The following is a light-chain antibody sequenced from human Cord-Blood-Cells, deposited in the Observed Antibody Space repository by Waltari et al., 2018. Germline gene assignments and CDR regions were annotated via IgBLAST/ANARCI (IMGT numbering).Light chain of an antibody. CDR2: DAS. CDR3: QPRSNWLT. V-gene: IGKV3-11*01. J-gene: IGKJ4*01. CDR1: QCVSSY. Sequence: ELVLTQSPATLSLSPGKRATVSCRSSQCVSSYLAWYQQKPGQAPRLLIYDASNSATGIPARFSGSGSGTHFTRTISSLEPVDFAGYYCQPRSNWLTFGGGIKVEIK.